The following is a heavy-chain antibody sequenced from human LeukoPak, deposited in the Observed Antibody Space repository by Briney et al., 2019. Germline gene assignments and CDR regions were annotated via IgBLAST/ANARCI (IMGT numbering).Heavy chain of an antibody. CDR1: GGSFSGYY. Sequence: PSETLSLTCAVYGGSFSGYYWSWIRQPPGKGLEWIGEINHSGSTNYNPSLKSRVTISVDTSKNQFSLKLSSVTAADTAVYYCARQVGVYYMDVWGTGTTVTVSS. V-gene: IGHV4-34*01. CDR2: INHSGST. D-gene: IGHD3-22*01. J-gene: IGHJ6*03. CDR3: ARQVGVYYMDV.